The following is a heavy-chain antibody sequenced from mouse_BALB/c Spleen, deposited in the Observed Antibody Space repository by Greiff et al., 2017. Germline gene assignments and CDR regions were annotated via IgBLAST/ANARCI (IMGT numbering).Heavy chain of an antibody. V-gene: IGHV1S29*02. CDR2: IYPYNGGT. Sequence: EVQLQQSGPELVKPGASVKISCKASGYTFTDYNMHWVKQSHGKSLEWIGYIYPYNGGTGYNQKFKSKATLTVDNSSSTAYMELRSLTSEDSAVYYCARGATVVANYYAMDYWGQGTSVTVSS. CDR1: GYTFTDYN. CDR3: ARGATVVANYYAMDY. J-gene: IGHJ4*01. D-gene: IGHD1-1*01.